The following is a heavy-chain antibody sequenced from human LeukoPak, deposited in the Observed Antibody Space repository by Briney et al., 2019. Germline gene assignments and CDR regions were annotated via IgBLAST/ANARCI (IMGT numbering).Heavy chain of an antibody. CDR3: ARDRFSRVSGTTFPLDS. J-gene: IGHJ4*02. D-gene: IGHD1-20*01. Sequence: GGSLRLSCTASGFTLSLYAVHWVRQPPGKGLEWLAVKSSAEDFESYADSVKGRFTLSRDKSKDTVYLQMSSLRPDDTALYFCARDRFSRVSGTTFPLDSWGQGTLVTVSS. CDR2: KSSAEDFE. V-gene: IGHV3-30-3*01. CDR1: GFTLSLYA.